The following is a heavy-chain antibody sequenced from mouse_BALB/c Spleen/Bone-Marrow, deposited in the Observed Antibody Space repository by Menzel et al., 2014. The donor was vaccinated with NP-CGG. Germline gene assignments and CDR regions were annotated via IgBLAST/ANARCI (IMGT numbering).Heavy chain of an antibody. V-gene: IGHV1-9*01. CDR1: GYTFSNYW. Sequence: QVQLQQSGAELMKPGASVKLSCKATGYTFSNYWIEWVKQRPGHGLEWIGEILPGSGGTNYNDKFKVKATFTADTSSNTAYMQLSSLTSEDSAVYYCARKWPYYYGSGGGAMDYWGQGTSVTVSS. CDR3: ARKWPYYYGSGGGAMDY. CDR2: ILPGSGGT. D-gene: IGHD1-1*01. J-gene: IGHJ4*01.